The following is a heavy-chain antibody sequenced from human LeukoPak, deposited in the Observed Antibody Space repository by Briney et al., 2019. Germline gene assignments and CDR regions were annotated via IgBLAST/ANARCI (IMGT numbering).Heavy chain of an antibody. V-gene: IGHV4-61*02. CDR3: AKYASGSLVV. CDR1: GGSIISSYF. Sequence: PSQTLSLTCTVSGGSIISSYFWSWIRQPAGKGLEWIGRIYNTGSTDFNPSLRSRVTMSVDTSKNQFSLKLSSVTAADTAVYYCAKYASGSLVVWGQGTLVTVSS. CDR2: IYNTGST. D-gene: IGHD3-10*01. J-gene: IGHJ4*02.